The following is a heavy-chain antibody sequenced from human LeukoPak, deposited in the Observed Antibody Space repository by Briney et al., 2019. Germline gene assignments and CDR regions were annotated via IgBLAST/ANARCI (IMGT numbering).Heavy chain of an antibody. CDR2: ISYEGSNK. CDR1: GFTFSSYG. V-gene: IGHV3-30*18. Sequence: SGGSLRLSCAASGFTFSSYGMHWVRQAPGKGLGWVAVISYEGSNKYYADSVKGRFTISRDDSKNTLYLQMNSLRAEDTAVYYCAKQREGSSWSPGYWGQGTLVTVSS. D-gene: IGHD6-13*01. CDR3: AKQREGSSWSPGY. J-gene: IGHJ4*02.